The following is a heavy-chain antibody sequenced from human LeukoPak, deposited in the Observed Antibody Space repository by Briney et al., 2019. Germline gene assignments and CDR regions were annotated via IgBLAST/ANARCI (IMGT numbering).Heavy chain of an antibody. J-gene: IGHJ4*02. V-gene: IGHV4-34*01. D-gene: IGHD2-8*01. CDR2: INHSGST. CDR1: GGSFSGYY. Sequence: SETLSLTCAVYGGSFSGYYWSWIRQPPGKGLEWIGEINHSGSTNYNPSLKSRVTISVDTSKNQFSLKLSSVTAADTAVYSCARGYCTNAVCSAGPTQAWGQGILVTVSS. CDR3: ARGYCTNAVCSAGPTQA.